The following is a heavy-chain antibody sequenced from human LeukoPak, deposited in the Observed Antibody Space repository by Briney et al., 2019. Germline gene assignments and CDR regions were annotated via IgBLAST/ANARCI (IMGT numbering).Heavy chain of an antibody. V-gene: IGHV4-39*07. CDR3: ARDVQAVAGTGGNLDY. D-gene: IGHD6-19*01. Sequence: PSETLSLTCTVSGGSISSSSYYWGWIRQPPGKGLEWIGSIYYSGSTYYNPSLKSRVTISVDTSKNQFSLKLSPVTAADTAVYYCARDVQAVAGTGGNLDYWGQGTLVTVSS. CDR2: IYYSGST. CDR1: GGSISSSSYY. J-gene: IGHJ4*02.